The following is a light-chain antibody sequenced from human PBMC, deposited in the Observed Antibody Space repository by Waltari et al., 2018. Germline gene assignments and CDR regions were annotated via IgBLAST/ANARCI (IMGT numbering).Light chain of an antibody. J-gene: IGLJ1*01. V-gene: IGLV3-10*01. Sequence: SYELTQTPSVSVSPGQTARITCYGDALKRQYAYLYQQKSGQAPVLVLYEDSERPSGIPQRVSGSKSGTMATLTIGGAQVEDEADYYCYSTDSSGNQGVFGTGTKVTVL. CDR1: ALKRQY. CDR3: YSTDSSGNQGV. CDR2: EDS.